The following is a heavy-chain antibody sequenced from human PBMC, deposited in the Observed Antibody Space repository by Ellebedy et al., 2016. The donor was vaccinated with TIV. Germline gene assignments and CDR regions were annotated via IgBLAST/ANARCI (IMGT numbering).Heavy chain of an antibody. D-gene: IGHD3-16*01. CDR3: ARRLQSDYYYYGMDV. CDR2: IYYSGST. CDR1: GGSISSYY. Sequence: MPSETLSLTCTVSGGSISSYYWSWIRQPPGKGLEWIGYIYYSGSTNYNPSLKSRVTISVDTSKNQFSLKLSSVTAADTAVYYCARRLQSDYYYYGMDVWGQGTTVTVSS. V-gene: IGHV4-59*01. J-gene: IGHJ6*02.